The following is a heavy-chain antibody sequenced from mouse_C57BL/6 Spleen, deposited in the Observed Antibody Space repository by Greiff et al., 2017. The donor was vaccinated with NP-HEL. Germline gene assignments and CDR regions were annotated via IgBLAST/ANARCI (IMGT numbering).Heavy chain of an antibody. J-gene: IGHJ2*01. CDR2: INPSTGGT. CDR3: ARRDAVFDY. CDR1: GYSFTGYY. Sequence: VQLQQSGPELVKPGASVKISCKASGYSFTGYYMNWVKQSPEKSLEWIGEINPSTGGTTYNQKFKAKATLTVDKSSSTAYMQLKSLTSEDSAVYYCARRDAVFDYWGQGTTLTVSS. V-gene: IGHV1-42*01.